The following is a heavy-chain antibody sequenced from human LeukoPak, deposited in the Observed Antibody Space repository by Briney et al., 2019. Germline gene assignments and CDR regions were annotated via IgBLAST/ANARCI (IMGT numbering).Heavy chain of an antibody. CDR1: XYG. CDR3: AKSTTVTQRGYFDY. CDR2: ISYDGSNK. D-gene: IGHD4-17*01. Sequence: XYGMHWVRQAPAKGLEWVAIISYDGSNKYYADSVKGRFTISRDNSKNTLYLQMNSLRAEDTAVYYCAKSTTVTQRGYFDYWGQGTLVTVSS. J-gene: IGHJ4*02. V-gene: IGHV3-30*18.